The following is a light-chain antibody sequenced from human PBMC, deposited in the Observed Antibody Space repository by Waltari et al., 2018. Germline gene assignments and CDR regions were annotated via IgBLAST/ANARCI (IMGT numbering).Light chain of an antibody. CDR1: QAIRNW. Sequence: IQMPQSPSSVSASVGDRVPITCRASQAIRNWLTWYQHKPGQAPKLLIYTASTLHSGVPSRFSGSGSGTDFTLTISSLQPEDFATYYCQQANSFPLTFGGGTKVEI. CDR2: TAS. J-gene: IGKJ4*01. V-gene: IGKV1-12*01. CDR3: QQANSFPLT.